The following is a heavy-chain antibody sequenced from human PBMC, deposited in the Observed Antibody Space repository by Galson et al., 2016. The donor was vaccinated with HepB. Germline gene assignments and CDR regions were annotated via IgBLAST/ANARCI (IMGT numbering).Heavy chain of an antibody. CDR2: FHTDNGDT. V-gene: IGHV1-18*01. J-gene: IGHJ4*02. CDR1: GYTFTNYY. CDR3: ARGHCTRTNCYWNFDH. Sequence: SVKVSCKVSGYTFTNYYISWVRQAPGQGLEWLGWFHTDNGDTNYAHIVQGRVTMTTDTSTTTAYMELTSLRSDDTAVYYCARGHCTRTNCYWNFDHWGQGTLVTVSS. D-gene: IGHD2-2*01.